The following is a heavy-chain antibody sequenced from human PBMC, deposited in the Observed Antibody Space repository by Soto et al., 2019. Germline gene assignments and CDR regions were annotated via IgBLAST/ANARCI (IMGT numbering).Heavy chain of an antibody. Sequence: QVQLQESGPGLVKPSETLSLTCTVSGGSISSYYWSWIRQPPGKGLEWIGYIYYSGSTNYNPSLKSRVTISVDTSKNQFSLKLSSVTAADTAVYYCARSGGVHRDAFDIWGQGTMVTVSS. CDR1: GGSISSYY. V-gene: IGHV4-59*01. J-gene: IGHJ3*02. D-gene: IGHD2-15*01. CDR3: ARSGGVHRDAFDI. CDR2: IYYSGST.